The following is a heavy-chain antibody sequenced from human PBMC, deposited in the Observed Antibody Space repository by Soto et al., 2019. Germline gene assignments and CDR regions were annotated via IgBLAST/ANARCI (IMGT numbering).Heavy chain of an antibody. V-gene: IGHV3-21*01. D-gene: IGHD3-10*01. CDR1: GFTFSSYS. CDR2: ISSSSSYI. CDR3: ARESKVYYGSGSYINY. J-gene: IGHJ4*02. Sequence: EVQLVESGGGLVKPGGSLRLSCAASGFTFSSYSMNWVRQAPGKGLEWVSSISSSSSYIYYADSAKGRFTISRDNAKNSLSLQMNSLRGEDTAVYYCARESKVYYGSGSYINYWGQGPLVTVSS.